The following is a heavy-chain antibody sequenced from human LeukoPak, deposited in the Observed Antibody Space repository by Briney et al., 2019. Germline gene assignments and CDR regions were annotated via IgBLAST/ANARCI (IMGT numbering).Heavy chain of an antibody. CDR1: GFTFSSYE. Sequence: GGSLRLSCAASGFTFSSYEMNWVRQAQGKGLEWVSYISSSGSTIYYADSVKGRFTISRDNAKNSLYLQMNSLRAEDTAVYYRACSHDYGGNPTFDYWGQGSLVTVSS. CDR2: ISSSGSTI. J-gene: IGHJ4*02. V-gene: IGHV3-48*03. CDR3: ACSHDYGGNPTFDY. D-gene: IGHD4-23*01.